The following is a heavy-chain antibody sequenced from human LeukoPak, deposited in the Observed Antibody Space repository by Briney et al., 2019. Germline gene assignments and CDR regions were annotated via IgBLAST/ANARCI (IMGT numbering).Heavy chain of an antibody. CDR3: ARASGITGVSGIAKFDY. J-gene: IGHJ4*02. D-gene: IGHD1-20*01. CDR2: INPSGGST. Sequence: ASVKVSCKASGYTFITFALIWVRQAPGQGLEWMGIINPSGGSTSYAQKFQGRVTMTRDMSTSTVYMELSSLRSEDTAVYYCARASGITGVSGIAKFDYWGQGTLVTVSS. V-gene: IGHV1-46*01. CDR1: GYTFITFA.